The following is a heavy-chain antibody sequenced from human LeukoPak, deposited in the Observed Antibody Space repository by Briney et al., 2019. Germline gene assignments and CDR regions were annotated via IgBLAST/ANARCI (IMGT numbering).Heavy chain of an antibody. V-gene: IGHV1-2*02. D-gene: IGHD6-13*01. J-gene: IGHJ5*02. Sequence: GASVKVSCKASGYTFIANYIRWVRQAPGQGLEWMGWINPTGAATSYAQNFEGRVTMTRDTSMTTHYMELSRLTSDVTAVYYCARGVGSSWFADWGQGTLVT. CDR1: GYTFIANY. CDR3: ARGVGSSWFAD. CDR2: INPTGAAT.